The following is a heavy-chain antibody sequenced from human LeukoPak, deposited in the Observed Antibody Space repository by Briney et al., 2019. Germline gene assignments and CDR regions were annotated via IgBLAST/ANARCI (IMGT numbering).Heavy chain of an antibody. Sequence: ASVKVSCKASGYTFTSYAMHWVRQAPGQRLEWMGWINAGNGNTKYSQKFQGRVTITRDTSASTAYMELSSLRSEDTAVYYCATLSSSTVGFDYWGQGTLVTVSS. CDR1: GYTFTSYA. D-gene: IGHD6-6*01. CDR3: ATLSSSTVGFDY. CDR2: INAGNGNT. J-gene: IGHJ4*02. V-gene: IGHV1-3*01.